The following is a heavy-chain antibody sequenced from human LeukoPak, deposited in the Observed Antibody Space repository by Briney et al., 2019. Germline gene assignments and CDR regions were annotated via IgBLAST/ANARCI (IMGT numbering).Heavy chain of an antibody. V-gene: IGHV4-4*09. CDR2: IYTSRST. CDR1: GGSISSYY. D-gene: IGHD6-19*01. Sequence: PSETLSLTCTVSGGSISSYYWSWIRQPPGKGLEWIGYIYTSRSTNYNPSLKTRVTISVDTSNNQFSLKLSSVTAADTAVCYCARHTQWLAYFDFWGQGTLVTVSS. CDR3: ARHTQWLAYFDF. J-gene: IGHJ4*02.